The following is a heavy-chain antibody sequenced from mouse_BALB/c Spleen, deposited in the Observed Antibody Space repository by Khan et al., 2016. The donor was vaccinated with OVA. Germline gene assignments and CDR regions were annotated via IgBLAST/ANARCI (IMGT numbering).Heavy chain of an antibody. J-gene: IGHJ4*01. V-gene: IGHV3-2*02. D-gene: IGHD4-1*01. CDR1: GYSITSDYA. Sequence: EVQLQESGPGLVKPSQSLSLTCTVTGYSITSDYAWNWYRQFPGNKLEWMGYTSYSGSTIYNPSLKSRISITRYTFKNLFFLPLNSVITADTATYYSASELERYYAIDNRGQGTSVTVTS. CDR3: ASELERYYAIDN. CDR2: TSYSGST.